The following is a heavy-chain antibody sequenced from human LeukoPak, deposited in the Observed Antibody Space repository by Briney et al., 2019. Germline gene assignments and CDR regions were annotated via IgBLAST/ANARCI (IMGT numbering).Heavy chain of an antibody. CDR2: IKQDGSEK. Sequence: GGSLRLSCAASGFTFSSDWMSWVRQAPGKGLEWVANIKQDGSEKYYVDSVKGRFTISRDNAKNSLYLQMNSLKTEYTAVYYCTRDPLFIVGAKGPAKGFDYWGQGTLVTVSS. J-gene: IGHJ4*02. CDR1: GFTFSSDW. D-gene: IGHD1-26*01. V-gene: IGHV3-7*03. CDR3: TRDPLFIVGAKGPAKGFDY.